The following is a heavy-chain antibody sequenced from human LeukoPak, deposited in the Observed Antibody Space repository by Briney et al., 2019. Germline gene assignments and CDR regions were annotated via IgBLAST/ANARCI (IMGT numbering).Heavy chain of an antibody. CDR3: ARSRLYAQGHYYYMDV. CDR2: IYYSGSA. D-gene: IGHD2-8*01. J-gene: IGHJ6*03. CDR1: GGSISSGDYY. V-gene: IGHV4-30-4*01. Sequence: PSQTLSLTCTVSGGSISSGDYYWSWIRQPPGKGLEWIGYIYYSGSAYYNPSLKSRVTISVDTSKNQFSLKLSSVTAADTAVYYCARSRLYAQGHYYYMDVWGKGTTVTVSS.